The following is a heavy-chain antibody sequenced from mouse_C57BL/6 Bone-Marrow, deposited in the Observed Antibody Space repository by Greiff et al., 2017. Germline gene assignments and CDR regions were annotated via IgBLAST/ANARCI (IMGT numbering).Heavy chain of an antibody. CDR3: AREDGYYAMDY. V-gene: IGHV1-69*01. Sequence: QVQLQQPGAELVMPGASVKLSCKASGYTFTSYWMHWVKQRPGQGLEWIGEIDPSDSYTNYNQKFKGKSTLTVDKSSSTAFMQLSSLTSGDSAIYYCAREDGYYAMDYWGQRTSVTVSS. J-gene: IGHJ4*01. CDR2: IDPSDSYT. CDR1: GYTFTSYW. D-gene: IGHD2-3*01.